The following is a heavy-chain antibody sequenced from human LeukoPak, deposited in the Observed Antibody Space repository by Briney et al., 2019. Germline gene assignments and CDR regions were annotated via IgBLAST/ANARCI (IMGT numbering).Heavy chain of an antibody. D-gene: IGHD4-17*01. CDR3: ARTWGFDYGENFDP. CDR2: IIPILGIA. V-gene: IGHV1-69*02. J-gene: IGHJ5*02. CDR1: GGTFSSYT. Sequence: SVKVSCKASGGTFSSYTISWVRQAPGQGLEWMGRIIPILGIANYAQKFQGRVTITADKSTSTAYMELSSLRSEDTAVHYCARTWGFDYGENFDPWGQGTLVTVSS.